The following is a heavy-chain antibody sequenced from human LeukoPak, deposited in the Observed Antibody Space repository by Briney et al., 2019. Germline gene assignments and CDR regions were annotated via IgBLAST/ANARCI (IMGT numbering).Heavy chain of an antibody. D-gene: IGHD6-13*01. V-gene: IGHV3-33*01. CDR2: IWYDGSNK. CDR3: ARDFKRMAAAGPFDY. CDR1: GFTFSSYG. Sequence: PGGSLRLSCAASGFTFSSYGMHWVRQAPGKGLEWVAVIWYDGSNKYHADSVKGRFTISRDNSKNTLYLQMNSLRAEDTAVYYCARDFKRMAAAGPFDYWGQGTLVTVSS. J-gene: IGHJ4*02.